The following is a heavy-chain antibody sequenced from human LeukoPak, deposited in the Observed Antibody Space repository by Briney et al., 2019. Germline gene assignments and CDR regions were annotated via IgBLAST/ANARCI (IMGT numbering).Heavy chain of an antibody. V-gene: IGHV4-59*01. CDR3: ARDWRPGIAVAGTGYYYGMDV. CDR2: IYYSGST. D-gene: IGHD6-19*01. J-gene: IGHJ6*02. CDR1: GGSISSYY. Sequence: SETLSLTRTVSGGSISSYYWSWIRQPPGKGLEWIGYIYYSGSTNYNPSLKSRVTISVDTSKNQFSLKLSSVTAADTAVYYCARDWRPGIAVAGTGYYYGMDVWGLGTTVTVSS.